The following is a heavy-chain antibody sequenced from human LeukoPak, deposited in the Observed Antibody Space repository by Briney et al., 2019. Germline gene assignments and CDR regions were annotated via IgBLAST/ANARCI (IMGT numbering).Heavy chain of an antibody. CDR1: GLTFSTFA. CDR3: AKDRGY. Sequence: PGGSLRLSCAVSGLTFSTFAMTWVRQAPGKGLEWVSAISGGGGTTYYTDSVKGRFTISRDNSKNTLYLQMNSLRAEDTAVYYCAKDRGYWGQGTLVTVSS. J-gene: IGHJ4*02. D-gene: IGHD5-24*01. V-gene: IGHV3-23*01. CDR2: ISGGGGTT.